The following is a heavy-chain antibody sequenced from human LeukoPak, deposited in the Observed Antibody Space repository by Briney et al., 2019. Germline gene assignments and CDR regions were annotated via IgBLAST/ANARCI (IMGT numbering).Heavy chain of an antibody. D-gene: IGHD3-22*01. Sequence: SETLSLTCTVSGXSISSYYGSWIRQPPGKGLELIGYIYYSGSTNYNPSLKSRVTISVDTSKNQFSLKLSSVTAADTAVYYYARQLDTYYYDSSGYYYRGAFDIWGQGTMVTVSS. V-gene: IGHV4-59*08. J-gene: IGHJ3*02. CDR2: IYYSGST. CDR3: ARQLDTYYYDSSGYYYRGAFDI. CDR1: GXSISSYY.